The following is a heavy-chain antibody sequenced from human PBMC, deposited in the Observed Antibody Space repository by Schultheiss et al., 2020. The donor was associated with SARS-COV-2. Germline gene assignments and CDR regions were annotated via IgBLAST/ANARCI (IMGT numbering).Heavy chain of an antibody. V-gene: IGHV4-59*08. CDR1: GGSFSGYY. Sequence: SETLSLTCAVYGGSFSGYYWSWIRQPPGKGLEWIGYIYYSGSTNYNPSLKSRVTISVDTSKNQFSLKLSSVTAADMAVYYCARRHYDFWSGSYFDYWGQGTLVTVSS. CDR2: IYYSGST. J-gene: IGHJ4*02. CDR3: ARRHYDFWSGSYFDY. D-gene: IGHD3-3*01.